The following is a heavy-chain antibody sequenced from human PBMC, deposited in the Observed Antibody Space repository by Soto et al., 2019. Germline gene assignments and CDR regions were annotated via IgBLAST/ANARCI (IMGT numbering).Heavy chain of an antibody. D-gene: IGHD3-22*01. V-gene: IGHV3-53*01. CDR3: ARYYYDSSGYFDY. Sequence: EVQLVESGGGLIQPGGSLRLSCAASGFTVSSNSRSWVRQAPGKGLEWVSVIYSGGSTYYADSVKGRFTISRDNSKNTLYLQMNSLRAEDTAVYYCARYYYDSSGYFDYWGQGTLVTVSS. J-gene: IGHJ4*02. CDR1: GFTVSSNS. CDR2: IYSGGST.